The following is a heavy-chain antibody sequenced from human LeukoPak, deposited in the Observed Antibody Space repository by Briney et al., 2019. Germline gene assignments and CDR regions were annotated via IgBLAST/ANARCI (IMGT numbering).Heavy chain of an antibody. D-gene: IGHD2-15*01. CDR2: INHSGST. CDR1: GFTFSSYS. J-gene: IGHJ5*02. V-gene: IGHV4-34*01. Sequence: GSLRLSCAASGFTFSSYSMNWVRQAPGKGLEWIGEINHSGSTNYNPSLKSRVTISVDTPKNQFSLKLSSVTAADTAVYYCARHSIVVVAADWFDPWGQGTLVTVSS. CDR3: ARHSIVVVAADWFDP.